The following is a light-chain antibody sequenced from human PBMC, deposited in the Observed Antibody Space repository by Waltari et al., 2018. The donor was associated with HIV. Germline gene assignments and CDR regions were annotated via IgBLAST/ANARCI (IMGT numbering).Light chain of an antibody. Sequence: DIALVQAPVSLSVSPGKSASISCRSSQSLLKTNGYYYLDWYLQKPGQSPQLLIYLASTRATGVPDRFNGRGSVTDFTLTISRVQPEDVGVFYSMQSLQTPAFGQGTRMEI. CDR2: LAS. CDR1: QSLLKTNGYYY. J-gene: IGKJ1*01. CDR3: MQSLQTPA. V-gene: IGKV2-28*01.